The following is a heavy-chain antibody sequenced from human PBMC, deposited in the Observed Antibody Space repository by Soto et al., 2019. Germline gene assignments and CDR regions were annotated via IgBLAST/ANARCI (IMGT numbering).Heavy chain of an antibody. CDR1: GFTFGDYA. J-gene: IGHJ4*02. CDR3: TRGPHISPSSFIVATIEDPSGVPGAY. V-gene: IGHV3-49*03. D-gene: IGHD5-12*01. CDR2: IRSKAYGGTT. Sequence: GGSLRLSCTASGFTFGDYAMSWFRQAPGKGLEWVGFIRSKAYGGTTEYAASVKGRFTISRDDSKSIAYLQMNSLKTEDTAVYYCTRGPHISPSSFIVATIEDPSGVPGAYWGQGTLVTVSS.